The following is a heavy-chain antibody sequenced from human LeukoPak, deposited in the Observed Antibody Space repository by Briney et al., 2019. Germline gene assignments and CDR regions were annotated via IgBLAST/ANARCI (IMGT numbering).Heavy chain of an antibody. CDR2: INHSGST. V-gene: IGHV4-34*01. CDR3: ARGRRLYCSSTSCPHKYYYYYGMDV. J-gene: IGHJ6*02. Sequence: SSETLSLTCAVYGGSFSGYYWSWIRQPPGKGLEWIGEINHSGSTNYNPSLKSRVTISVDTSKNQFSLKLSSVTAADTAVYYCARGRRLYCSSTSCPHKYYYYYGMDVWGQGTTVTVSS. CDR1: GGSFSGYY. D-gene: IGHD2-2*01.